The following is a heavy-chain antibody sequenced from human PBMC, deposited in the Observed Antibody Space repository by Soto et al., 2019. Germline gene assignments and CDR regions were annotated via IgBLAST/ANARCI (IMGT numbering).Heavy chain of an antibody. CDR1: GYTFTSYA. D-gene: IGHD3-22*01. CDR3: ARGIELADYYDSSGYYPY. V-gene: IGHV1-3*01. J-gene: IGHJ4*01. CDR2: INAGNGNT. Sequence: ASVKVSCKASGYTFTSYAMHWVRQAPGQRLERMGWINAGNGNTKYSQKFQGRVTITRDTSASTAYMELSSLRSEDTAVYYCARGIELADYYDSSGYYPYWGHGTLVTVSS.